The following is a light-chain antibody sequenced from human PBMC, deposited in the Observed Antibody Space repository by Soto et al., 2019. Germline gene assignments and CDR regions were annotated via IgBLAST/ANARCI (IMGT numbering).Light chain of an antibody. CDR2: GAS. J-gene: IGKJ1*01. CDR1: QSVSSNY. Sequence: EIVLTQSPGILSLSPGERATLSCRASQSVSSNYLAWYQQKPGQAPRLLLFGASSRATGIPDRFSGSGSGTDFTLTISSLEPEDFAVYYCQQYGNSPQTFGQGTKVEIK. CDR3: QQYGNSPQT. V-gene: IGKV3-20*01.